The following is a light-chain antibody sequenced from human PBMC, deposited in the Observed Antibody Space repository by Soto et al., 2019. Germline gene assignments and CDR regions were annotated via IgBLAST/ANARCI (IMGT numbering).Light chain of an antibody. CDR3: SSYTSSSTSVV. CDR1: SSDVGGYNY. CDR2: EVS. V-gene: IGLV2-14*01. J-gene: IGLJ2*01. Sequence: QSALTQPASMSGSPGQSITIFCTGTSSDVGGYNYVSWYQQHPGKAPKLMIYEVSNRPSGVSNRFSGSKSGNTASLTISGLQAEDEADYYCSSYTSSSTSVVFGGGTQLTVL.